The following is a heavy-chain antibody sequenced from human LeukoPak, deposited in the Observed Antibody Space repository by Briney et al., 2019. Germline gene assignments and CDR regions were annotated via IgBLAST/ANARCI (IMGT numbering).Heavy chain of an antibody. J-gene: IGHJ4*02. CDR3: AREGGITMIVGELDY. Sequence: SETLSLTCTVSGGSISDYHWTWIRQPPGKGLEYIGYIYNRGNTFYNPSLKGRVIISADTSKRQFSLKLSSVTAADTAVYYCAREGGITMIVGELDYWGQGTLVTVSS. CDR2: IYNRGNT. V-gene: IGHV4-59*01. D-gene: IGHD3-22*01. CDR1: GGSISDYH.